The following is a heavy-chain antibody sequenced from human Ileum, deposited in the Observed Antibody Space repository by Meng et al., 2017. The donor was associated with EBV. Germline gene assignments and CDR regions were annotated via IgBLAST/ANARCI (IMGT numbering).Heavy chain of an antibody. CDR2: INPDTGGP. CDR1: GSTFTGYY. V-gene: IGHV1-2*06. CDR3: AGGHVGGRYSAHDIDY. D-gene: IGHD5-12*01. Sequence: QVQPAQSGAKVKKPGAPVKVSCKASGSTFTGYYIHWVRQAPGQGPEWMGRINPDTGGPDYAQKFQGRVTMTRDTSTSTAYMEVNGLTSDDTAVYYCAGGHVGGRYSAHDIDYWGQGSLVTVSS. J-gene: IGHJ4*02.